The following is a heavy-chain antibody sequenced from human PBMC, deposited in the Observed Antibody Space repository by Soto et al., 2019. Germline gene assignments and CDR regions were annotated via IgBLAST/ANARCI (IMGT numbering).Heavy chain of an antibody. CDR1: GFTFSSYG. J-gene: IGHJ6*02. Sequence: QVQLVESGGGVVQPGRSLRLSCAASGFTFSSYGMHWVRQAPGKGLEWVAVISYDGSNKYYADSVKGRFTISRDNSKNTRHLQMNSLRAEDTAVYYCAKNNGVTSMDVWGQGTTVTVSS. V-gene: IGHV3-30*18. D-gene: IGHD2-8*01. CDR2: ISYDGSNK. CDR3: AKNNGVTSMDV.